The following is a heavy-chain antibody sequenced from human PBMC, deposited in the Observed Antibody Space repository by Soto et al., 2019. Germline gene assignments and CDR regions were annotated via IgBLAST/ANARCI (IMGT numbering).Heavy chain of an antibody. CDR3: ASLLWLPGRINYFDY. J-gene: IGHJ4*02. CDR2: IYYSGST. CDR1: GASVSSCSYY. D-gene: IGHD3-10*01. V-gene: IGHV4-61*01. Sequence: PSEPLSLTCTVSGASVSSCSYYWGWIRQPPGKGLEWIGYIYYSGSTNYNPSLKSRVTISVDTSKNQFSLKLSSVTAADTAVYYCASLLWLPGRINYFDYWGQGTLVTVSS.